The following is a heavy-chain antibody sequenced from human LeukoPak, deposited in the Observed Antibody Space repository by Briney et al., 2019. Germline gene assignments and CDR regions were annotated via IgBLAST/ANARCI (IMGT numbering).Heavy chain of an antibody. CDR1: EFTVSSYA. J-gene: IGHJ5*02. CDR2: ISGSGGST. CDR3: AKGQGGYSYGPNWFDP. D-gene: IGHD5-18*01. V-gene: IGHV3-23*01. Sequence: GGSLRLSCAASEFTVSSYAMTWVRQAPGKGLEWVSVISGSGGSTYYADSVKGRFTISRDSSKNTLYLQMNSLRAEDTAVYYCAKGQGGYSYGPNWFDPWGQGTLVTVSS.